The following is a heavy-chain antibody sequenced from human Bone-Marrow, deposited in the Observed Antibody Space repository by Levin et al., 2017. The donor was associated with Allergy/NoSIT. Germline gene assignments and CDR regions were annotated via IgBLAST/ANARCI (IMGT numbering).Heavy chain of an antibody. Sequence: GESLKISCKGSGYRFSSYWISWVRQMPGKGLEWMGRIDPSDSYTKYSPSFQGHVTISADKSISTAYLQWSSLKAADTAMYYCARHEYYSGWYYFHSWGQGTLVTVSS. J-gene: IGHJ4*02. D-gene: IGHD6-19*01. V-gene: IGHV5-10-1*01. CDR1: GYRFSSYW. CDR3: ARHEYYSGWYYFHS. CDR2: IDPSDSYT.